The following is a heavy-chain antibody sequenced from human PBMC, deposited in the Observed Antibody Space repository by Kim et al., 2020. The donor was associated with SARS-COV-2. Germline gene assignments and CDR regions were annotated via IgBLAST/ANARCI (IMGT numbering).Heavy chain of an antibody. J-gene: IGHJ4*02. D-gene: IGHD6-19*01. CDR3: ARGGGYSSGKAKFDY. V-gene: IGHV4-4*07. Sequence: SETLSLTCTVSGGSINNYYWSWIRQPAGKGLEWIGRIYASGTTNYNPSLKSRVTMSVDTSKNQFSLNLSSVTAADTAVYYCARGGGYSSGKAKFDYWGQGTLVTACS. CDR1: GGSINNYY. CDR2: IYASGTT.